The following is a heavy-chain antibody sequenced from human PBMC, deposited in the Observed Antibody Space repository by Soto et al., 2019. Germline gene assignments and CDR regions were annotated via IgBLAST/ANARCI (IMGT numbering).Heavy chain of an antibody. CDR3: TTEMRHSNGWYGAFDI. J-gene: IGHJ3*02. CDR1: GLTFSNAW. CDR2: IKNKANGGTS. V-gene: IGHV3-15*01. Sequence: SGGSLRLSCSASGLTFSNAWMDWVRQAPGRGLEWVGRIKNKANGGTSDYPAPVKGRFTISRDDSKNQMYLQMDSLETEDTAVYYCTTEMRHSNGWYGAFDIWGQGTMVTVSS. D-gene: IGHD6-19*01.